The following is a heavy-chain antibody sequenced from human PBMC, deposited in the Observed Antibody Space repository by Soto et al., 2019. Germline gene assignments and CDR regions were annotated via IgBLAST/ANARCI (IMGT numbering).Heavy chain of an antibody. D-gene: IGHD3-22*01. Sequence: QVQLVQSGAEVKKPGAAVKVSCKASGYTFTSYGVSWVRQAPGQGLEWMGWISDYNGDTNYAQKFQGRVTMTTDTSTSTAYMELRSLRSDDTAVYYCAGERGYYYESKWDFDLWGRGTLVTVSA. CDR2: ISDYNGDT. CDR1: GYTFTSYG. CDR3: AGERGYYYESKWDFDL. J-gene: IGHJ2*01. V-gene: IGHV1-18*04.